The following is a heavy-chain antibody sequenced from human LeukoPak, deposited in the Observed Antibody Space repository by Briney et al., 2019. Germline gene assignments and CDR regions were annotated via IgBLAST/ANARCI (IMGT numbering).Heavy chain of an antibody. J-gene: IGHJ5*02. CDR3: ARACSGSGGSCYRFDP. Sequence: GASVKVSCKASGYTFTSYGISWVRQAPGQGLEWMGWISAYNGNTNYAQKLQGRVTMTTDTSTSTAYMELRSLRSDDTAVYYCARACSGSGGSCYRFDPWGQGTLVTVSS. D-gene: IGHD2-15*01. V-gene: IGHV1-18*01. CDR1: GYTFTSYG. CDR2: ISAYNGNT.